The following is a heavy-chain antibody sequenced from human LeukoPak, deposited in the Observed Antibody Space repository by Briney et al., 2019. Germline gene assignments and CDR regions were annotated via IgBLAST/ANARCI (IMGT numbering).Heavy chain of an antibody. Sequence: GGSLRLSWAASGFIFSTYAITWVRQAPGKGLEWVSAISGSGDNTYYADSVRGRFTISRDNSKNTVYLQMNSLRAEDTAVYYCAKEATWGHFDYWGQGTLVTVSS. CDR3: AKEATWGHFDY. CDR2: ISGSGDNT. CDR1: GFIFSTYA. D-gene: IGHD7-27*01. V-gene: IGHV3-23*01. J-gene: IGHJ4*02.